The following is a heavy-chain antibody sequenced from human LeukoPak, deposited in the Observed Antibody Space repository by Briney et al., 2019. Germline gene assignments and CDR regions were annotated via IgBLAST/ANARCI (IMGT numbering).Heavy chain of an antibody. CDR3: ARSPRVGATGR. J-gene: IGHJ4*02. D-gene: IGHD1-26*01. Sequence: PSETLSLTCTVSGGSISGYYWSWIRQPPGKGLEWIGEINHSGSTNYNPSLKSRVTISVDTSKNQFSLKLSSVTAADTAVYYCARSPRVGATGRWGQGTLVTVSS. CDR1: GGSISGYY. V-gene: IGHV4-34*01. CDR2: INHSGST.